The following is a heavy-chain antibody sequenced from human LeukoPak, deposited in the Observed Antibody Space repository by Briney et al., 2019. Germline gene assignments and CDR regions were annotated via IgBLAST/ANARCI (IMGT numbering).Heavy chain of an antibody. V-gene: IGHV4-4*07. CDR1: GGSISSYY. CDR3: ARDWGTKGDYDPFDY. Sequence: SETLSLTCAVSGGSISSYYWSWIRQPAGKGLEWIGRIYTSGSTNYNPSLKSRVTMSVDTSKNQFSLKLSSVTAADTAVYYCARDWGTKGDYDPFDYWGQGTLVTVSS. CDR2: IYTSGST. J-gene: IGHJ4*02. D-gene: IGHD4-17*01.